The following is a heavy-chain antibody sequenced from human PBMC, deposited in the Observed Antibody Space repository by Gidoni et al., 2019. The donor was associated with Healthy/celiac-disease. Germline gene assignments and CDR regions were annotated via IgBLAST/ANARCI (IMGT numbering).Heavy chain of an antibody. V-gene: IGHV4-59*08. CDR1: GGSISSYY. CDR3: ARHPSSRDGYRKGAFDI. J-gene: IGHJ3*02. CDR2: IYYSGST. Sequence: QVQLQESGPGLVKPSETLSLTCTVSGGSISSYYWSWIRQPPGKGLEWIGYIYYSGSTNYNPSRKSRVTISVDTSKNQFSLKLSSVTAADTAVYYCARHPSSRDGYRKGAFDIWGQGTMVTVSS. D-gene: IGHD5-12*01.